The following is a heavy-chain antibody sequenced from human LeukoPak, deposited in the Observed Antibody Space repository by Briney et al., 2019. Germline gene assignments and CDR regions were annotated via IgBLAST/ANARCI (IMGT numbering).Heavy chain of an antibody. J-gene: IGHJ6*02. Sequence: GGSLRLSCAASGFTFSSYAMSWVRQAPGKGLEWVSAISGSGGSTYYADSVKGRFTISRDNSKNTLYLQMNSLRAEDTAVYYCAKDSGAFPAAGLNYYYYYGMDVWGQGTTVTVSS. CDR1: GFTFSSYA. CDR3: AKDSGAFPAAGLNYYYYYGMDV. V-gene: IGHV3-23*01. CDR2: ISGSGGST. D-gene: IGHD6-13*01.